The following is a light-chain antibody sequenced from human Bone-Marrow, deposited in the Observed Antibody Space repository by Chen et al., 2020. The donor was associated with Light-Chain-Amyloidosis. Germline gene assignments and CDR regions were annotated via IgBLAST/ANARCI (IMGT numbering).Light chain of an antibody. CDR2: GSS. Sequence: EIVLTHSPGTLSLSPGEGANLSCRASQTISRNYLTWYQQKFGQAPRLLIYGSSSRATGIPDRFTGSGSGTDFTLTINRLEPEDFAMYYCQQYGTSPLTFGGGTKVEIK. J-gene: IGKJ4*01. CDR3: QQYGTSPLT. CDR1: QTISRNY. V-gene: IGKV3-20*01.